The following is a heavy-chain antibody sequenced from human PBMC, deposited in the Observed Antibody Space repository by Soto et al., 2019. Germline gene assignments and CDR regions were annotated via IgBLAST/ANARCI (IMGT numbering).Heavy chain of an antibody. J-gene: IGHJ4*02. Sequence: PSVTKPLPSTFADVTLRGYCWSCILQSPGKGLEWIGYVYSGGGTNYSPSFMGRVTISVDTTDNQFSLKLNSVTAADTAVYYCARSWNKVGAAFAVGYFDFWGLGTLVTVSS. CDR1: DVTLRGYC. D-gene: IGHD1-26*01. CDR3: ARSWNKVGAAFAVGYFDF. CDR2: VYSGGGT. V-gene: IGHV4-59*01.